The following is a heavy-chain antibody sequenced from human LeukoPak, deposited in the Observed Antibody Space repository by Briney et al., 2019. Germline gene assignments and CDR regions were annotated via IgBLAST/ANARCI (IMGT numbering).Heavy chain of an antibody. CDR3: TRQPNFDF. CDR2: IRDKSNSYAT. CDR1: GLTFSKYA. Sequence: GGSLRLSCAASGLTFSKYAMSWVRQASGKGLEWVGRIRDKSNSYATAYAASVKGRFTISRDDSKNTAYLQMNSLKTEDTAVYYCTRQPNFDFWGQGTLVTVSS. V-gene: IGHV3-73*01. J-gene: IGHJ4*02.